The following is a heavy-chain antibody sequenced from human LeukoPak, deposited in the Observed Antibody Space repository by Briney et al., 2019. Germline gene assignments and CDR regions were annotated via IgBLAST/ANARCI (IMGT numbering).Heavy chain of an antibody. V-gene: IGHV4-4*09. CDR2: TYTRGTT. J-gene: IGHJ6*03. D-gene: IGHD3-3*01. CDR3: ARQGDDRSASYTYYYYYFMDV. Sequence: SETLSLTCSVTGGSISSYYWSRIRQPPGGGLEWIGYTYTRGTTKYSPSLKSRATISVDTSKNQLSLKLSSLTAADTGVYYCARQGDDRSASYTYYYYYFMDVWGTGTTVTVSS. CDR1: GGSISSYY.